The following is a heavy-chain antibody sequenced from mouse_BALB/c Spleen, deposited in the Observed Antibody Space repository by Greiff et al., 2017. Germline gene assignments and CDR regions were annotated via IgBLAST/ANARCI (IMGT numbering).Heavy chain of an antibody. J-gene: IGHJ4*01. Sequence: ESGPGLVKPSQSLSPTCSVTGYSITSGYYWNWLRQFPGKKLEWMGYISYDGSNNYNPSLKNRISITRDTSKNQFFLKLNSVTTENTATYYCARVGRDYAMDYWGQGTSVTVSS. CDR2: ISYDGSN. V-gene: IGHV3-6*02. CDR1: GYSITSGYY. CDR3: ARVGRDYAMDY.